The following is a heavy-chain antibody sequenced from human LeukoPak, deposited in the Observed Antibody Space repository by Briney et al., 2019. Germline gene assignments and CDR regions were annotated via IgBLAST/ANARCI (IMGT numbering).Heavy chain of an antibody. CDR3: ARAITWGSYFDY. D-gene: IGHD5-12*01. J-gene: IGHJ4*02. V-gene: IGHV4-59*01. Sequence: SETLSLTCTVAGGSISSYYWSWIRQPPGKGLEWIGYIYYSGRANYNPSLKSRVTISVDTSKNQFSLKLSSVTAADTAVYYCARAITWGSYFDYWGQGTLVTVSS. CDR1: GGSISSYY. CDR2: IYYSGRA.